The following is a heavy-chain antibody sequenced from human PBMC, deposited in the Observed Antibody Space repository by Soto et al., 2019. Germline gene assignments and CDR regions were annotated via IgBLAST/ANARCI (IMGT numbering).Heavy chain of an antibody. J-gene: IGHJ5*02. Sequence: SETLSLTCTVSGGSVSSGSYYWSWIRQHQGKGLEWIGYIYYSGSTNYNHSLKSRVTISVDTSKNQFSLKLCSVTAADTAVYYCARDFGQQLVVDPTRNTPKNWFDPWGQGTLVTVSS. CDR1: GGSVSSGSYY. CDR2: IYYSGST. V-gene: IGHV4-61*01. CDR3: ARDFGQQLVVDPTRNTPKNWFDP. D-gene: IGHD6-13*01.